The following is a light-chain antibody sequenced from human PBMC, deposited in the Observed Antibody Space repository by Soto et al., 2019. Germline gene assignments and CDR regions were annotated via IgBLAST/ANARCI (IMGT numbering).Light chain of an antibody. CDR1: NSDVGGYNY. V-gene: IGLV2-14*03. CDR3: SSYTSTTTRV. CDR2: EVS. Sequence: QSVLTQPASVSGSPGQSITISCTGTNSDVGGYNYVSWYQQHPGKGPKLTIYEVSNRPSGVSNRFSGSKSGNTATLTISGLQAEDEADYYCSSYTSTTTRVFGTGTKVTVL. J-gene: IGLJ1*01.